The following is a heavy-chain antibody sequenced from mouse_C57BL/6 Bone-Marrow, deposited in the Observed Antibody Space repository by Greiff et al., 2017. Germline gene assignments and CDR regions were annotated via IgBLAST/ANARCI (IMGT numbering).Heavy chain of an antibody. D-gene: IGHD2-4*01. V-gene: IGHV1-53*01. CDR2: INPSNGGT. CDR1: GYTFTSYW. CDR3: ARSVYDYDVNYFDY. Sequence: QVQLQQPGTELVKPGASVKLSCKASGYTFTSYWMHWVKQRPGQGLEWIGIINPSNGGTNYNEKFKSKATLTVDKSSSTAYMQLSSLTSEDSAVYYCARSVYDYDVNYFDYWGQGTTLTVSS. J-gene: IGHJ2*01.